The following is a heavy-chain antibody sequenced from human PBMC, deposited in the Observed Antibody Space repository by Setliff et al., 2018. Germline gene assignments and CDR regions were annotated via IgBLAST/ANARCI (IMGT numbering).Heavy chain of an antibody. CDR2: IHASGSP. J-gene: IGHJ4*02. CDR3: ARDPGFHSGTWCLGD. Sequence: SETLSLTCSVYGESFSNNYWSWIRQTPGKGLEWIGRIHASGSPNYNPSLKSRVTISLDPSANQFSLNLTSVTAADTAVYYCARDPGFHSGTWCLGDWGQGTQVTVSS. V-gene: IGHV4-59*10. CDR1: GESFSNNY. D-gene: IGHD2-8*01.